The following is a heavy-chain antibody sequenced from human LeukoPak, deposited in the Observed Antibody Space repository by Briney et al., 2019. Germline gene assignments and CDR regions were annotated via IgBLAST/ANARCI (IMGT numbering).Heavy chain of an antibody. J-gene: IGHJ4*02. CDR2: ISYDGSNK. D-gene: IGHD6-13*01. CDR3: AREPQQGLAAYYFDY. V-gene: IGHV3-30-3*01. CDR1: GFTFSSYA. Sequence: GRSLRLSCAASGFTFSSYAMHWVRQAPGKGLEWVAVISYDGSNKYYADSVEGRFTISRDNSKNTLYLQMNSLRAEDTAVYYCAREPQQGLAAYYFDYWGQGTLVTVSS.